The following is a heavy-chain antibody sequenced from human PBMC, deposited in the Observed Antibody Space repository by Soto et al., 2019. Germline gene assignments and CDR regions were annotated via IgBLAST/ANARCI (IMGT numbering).Heavy chain of an antibody. CDR1: GYTFTNYG. J-gene: IGHJ6*02. CDR3: ARTSYSSSWYGYYYYGMDV. D-gene: IGHD6-13*01. CDR2: IIPIFGTA. Sequence: SVKVSCKASGYTFTNYGISWVRQAPGQGLEWMGGIIPIFGTANYAQKFQGRVTVTADESTSTAYMELSSLRSEDTAVYYCARTSYSSSWYGYYYYGMDVWGQGTTVTVSS. V-gene: IGHV1-69*13.